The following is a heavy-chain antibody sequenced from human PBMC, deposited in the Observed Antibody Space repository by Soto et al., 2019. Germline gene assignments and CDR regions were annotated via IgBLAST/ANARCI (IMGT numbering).Heavy chain of an antibody. CDR1: GGSLSSYY. CDR3: ARTPSGIWIGESYFDY. V-gene: IGHV4-59*08. CDR2: IYYSGTT. Sequence: QVQLQESGPGLVKPSETLSLTCTVSGGSLSSYYWSWIRQPPGKGLEWIGYIYYSGTTHYNPSLKSRVTISLDKSKNQFSLQLDFVTAADTAVYYCARTPSGIWIGESYFDYWGQGTLVTVSS. D-gene: IGHD1-1*01. J-gene: IGHJ4*02.